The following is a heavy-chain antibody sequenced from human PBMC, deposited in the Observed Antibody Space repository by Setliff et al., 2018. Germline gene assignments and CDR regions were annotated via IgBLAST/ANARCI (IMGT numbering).Heavy chain of an antibody. V-gene: IGHV4-34*01. CDR1: GGSFTDHF. CDR3: ARVPRFTDTRNAFDI. CDR2: INHSGST. Sequence: SETLSLTCAVYGGSFTDHFWSWIRQPPGKGLEWIGEINHSGSTNYNPSLKSRVSISVDTSKNQFSLKLSSVTAADTAVYYCARVPRFTDTRNAFDIWGQGTMVTVSS. D-gene: IGHD5-18*01. J-gene: IGHJ3*02.